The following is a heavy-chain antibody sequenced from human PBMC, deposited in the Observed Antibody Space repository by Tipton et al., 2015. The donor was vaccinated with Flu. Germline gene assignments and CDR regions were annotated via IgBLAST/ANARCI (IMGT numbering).Heavy chain of an antibody. CDR1: GGSISSSSYY. CDR2: MYYSGST. Sequence: TLSLTCTVSGGSISSSSYYWGWIRQPPGKGLEWIGSMYYSGSTYYNPSLKSRVTISVDTSKNQFSLKLSSVTAADTAVYYCARGAVVGKLSWFDPWGQGTPVTGSS. D-gene: IGHD2-15*01. V-gene: IGHV4-39*07. CDR3: ARGAVVGKLSWFDP. J-gene: IGHJ5*02.